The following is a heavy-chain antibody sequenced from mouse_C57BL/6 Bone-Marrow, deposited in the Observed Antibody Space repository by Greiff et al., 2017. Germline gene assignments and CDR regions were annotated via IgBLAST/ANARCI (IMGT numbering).Heavy chain of an antibody. Sequence: VQLKESVAELVRPGASVKLSCTASGFNIKNTYMHWVKQRPEQGLEWIGRIDPANGNTKYAPKFQGKATITADTSSNTAYLQLSSLTSEDTAIYYCARTLANDYDRGKAMDYWGQGTSVTVSS. D-gene: IGHD2-4*01. J-gene: IGHJ4*01. CDR2: IDPANGNT. CDR3: ARTLANDYDRGKAMDY. CDR1: GFNIKNTY. V-gene: IGHV14-3*01.